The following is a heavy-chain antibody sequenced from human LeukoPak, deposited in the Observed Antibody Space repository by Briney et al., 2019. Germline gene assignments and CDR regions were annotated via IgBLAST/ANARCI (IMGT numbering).Heavy chain of an antibody. CDR3: ARQVTGDPLSPFDP. CDR2: INPNSGGT. CDR1: GYTFTGYY. J-gene: IGHJ5*02. Sequence: ASVKVSCKASGYTFTGYYIHWVRQAPGQGLEWMGWINPNSGGTDCAQKFQGRVTMTRDTSISTAYLQWSSLKASDTAMYYCARQVTGDPLSPFDPWGQGTLVTVSS. D-gene: IGHD1-20*01. V-gene: IGHV1-2*02.